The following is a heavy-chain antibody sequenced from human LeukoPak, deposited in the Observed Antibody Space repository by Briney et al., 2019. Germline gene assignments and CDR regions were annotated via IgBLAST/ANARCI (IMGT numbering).Heavy chain of an antibody. CDR2: ISSSSSTI. CDR3: AKYWSSWSVDY. V-gene: IGHV3-48*01. Sequence: GGSLRLSCAASGFTFSSYSMNWVRQAPGKGLEWVSYISSSSSTIYYADSVKGRFTISRDNAKNSLYLQMNSLRAEDTAVYYCAKYWSSWSVDYWGQGILVTVSS. D-gene: IGHD6-13*01. J-gene: IGHJ4*02. CDR1: GFTFSSYS.